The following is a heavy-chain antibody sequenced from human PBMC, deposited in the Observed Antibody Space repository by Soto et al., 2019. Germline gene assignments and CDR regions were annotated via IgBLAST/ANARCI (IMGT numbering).Heavy chain of an antibody. CDR3: ARGGPLITSYYYYYMDV. CDR2: ITGRSSST. D-gene: IGHD3-10*01. Sequence: PGGSLRLSCEASGVTFSIYAMDWVRQATGKGLEWVSSITGRSSSTYYADSVRGRFTISRDNSKNTLYLQMTSLRAEDTAVHYCARGGPLITSYYYYYMDVWGKGTTVTVSS. J-gene: IGHJ6*03. V-gene: IGHV3-23*01. CDR1: GVTFSIYA.